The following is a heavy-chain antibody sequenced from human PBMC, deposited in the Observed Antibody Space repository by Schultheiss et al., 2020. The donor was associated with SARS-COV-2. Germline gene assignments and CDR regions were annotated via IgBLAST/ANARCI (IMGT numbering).Heavy chain of an antibody. J-gene: IGHJ6*02. CDR1: GYSFTTYT. CDR2: INPANGDT. V-gene: IGHV1-3*01. Sequence: ASVKVSCKASGYSFTTYTIHWVLQAPGQRFEWVGWINPANGDTRYLQRLQGRVTLTRDTSASTAYMELSSLTSEDTGMYYCAREGYYDFWSDSYTNFYGMDVWGQGTTVTVSS. CDR3: AREGYYDFWSDSYTNFYGMDV. D-gene: IGHD3-3*01.